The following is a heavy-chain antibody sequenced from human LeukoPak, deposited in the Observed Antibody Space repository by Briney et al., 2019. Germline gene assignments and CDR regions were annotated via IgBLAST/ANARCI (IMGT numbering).Heavy chain of an antibody. V-gene: IGHV3-30-3*01. J-gene: IGHJ4*02. CDR1: GFTFSSYA. D-gene: IGHD1-1*01. CDR2: ISYDGSNK. Sequence: GGSLRLSCAASGFTFSSYAMHWVRQAPGKGLEWVAVISYDGSNKYYADSVKGRFTISRDNSKNTLYLQMNSLRAGDTAVYYCAREVSNEYYFDYWGQGTLVTVSS. CDR3: AREVSNEYYFDY.